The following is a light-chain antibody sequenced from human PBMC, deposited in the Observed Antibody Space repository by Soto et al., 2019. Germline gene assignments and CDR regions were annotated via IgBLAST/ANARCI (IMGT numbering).Light chain of an antibody. Sequence: QSALTQPASVSGSPGQSITISCTGTSSDVGGYNFVSWYQQHPGKAPKLMIFEVSHRPSGVPDRFSGSKSGNTASLTVSGLQAEDEADYYCSSYAGSSNVFGTGTKVTVL. CDR3: SSYAGSSNV. CDR2: EVS. CDR1: SSDVGGYNF. V-gene: IGLV2-14*03. J-gene: IGLJ1*01.